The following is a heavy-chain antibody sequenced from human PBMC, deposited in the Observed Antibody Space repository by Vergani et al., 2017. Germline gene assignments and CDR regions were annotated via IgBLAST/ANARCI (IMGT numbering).Heavy chain of an antibody. D-gene: IGHD3-22*01. Sequence: EVQLLESGGGLVQPGGSLRLSCAASGFTFSTYAMTWVRQAPGKGLEWVSTISSDGGSTYYADSVKGRFTISRDNSKTTLSLQMNSLTAEDTAIYYCAGPQGTSAYYYCGFDYWGQGILVTVSS. CDR2: ISSDGGST. CDR3: AGPQGTSAYYYCGFDY. CDR1: GFTFSTYA. J-gene: IGHJ4*02. V-gene: IGHV3-23*01.